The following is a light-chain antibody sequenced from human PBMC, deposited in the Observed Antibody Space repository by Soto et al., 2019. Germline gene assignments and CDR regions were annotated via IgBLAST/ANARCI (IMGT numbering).Light chain of an antibody. CDR3: QQYGNSPPNT. Sequence: SPGERATLSCRASQSVGSSYLAWYQQKPGQAPRLLIYAASSRATGVPERFSGSGSGTDFTLTISRLEPEDFAVYYCQQYGNSPPNTFGQGTRLEIK. CDR2: AAS. J-gene: IGKJ5*01. CDR1: QSVGSSY. V-gene: IGKV3-20*01.